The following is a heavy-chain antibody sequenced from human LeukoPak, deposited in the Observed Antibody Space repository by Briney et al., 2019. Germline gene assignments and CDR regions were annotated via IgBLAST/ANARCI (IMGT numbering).Heavy chain of an antibody. CDR2: ISYDGSNK. CDR3: AKDRVVIRYYFDY. V-gene: IGHV3-30*18. J-gene: IGHJ4*02. Sequence: GRSLRLSCAASGFTFSSYGMHWVRQAPGKGLEWVAVISYDGSNKYYAASVKGRFTISRDNSKNTLYLQMNSLRAEDTAVYYCAKDRVVIRYYFDYWGQGTLVTVSS. D-gene: IGHD3-3*01. CDR1: GFTFSSYG.